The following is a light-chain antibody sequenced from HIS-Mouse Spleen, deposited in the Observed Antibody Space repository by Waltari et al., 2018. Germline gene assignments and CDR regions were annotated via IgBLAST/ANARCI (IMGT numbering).Light chain of an antibody. Sequence: QSALPQPASGSGSPGPSITISCISTSSYVWCDNLVSWYHQHPCKAPKLMIYEGSKRPSGVSNRFSGSKSGNTASLTISGLQAEDEADYYCCSYAGSSTLVFGGGTKLTVL. CDR3: CSYAGSSTLV. CDR1: SSYVWCDNL. V-gene: IGLV2-23*01. J-gene: IGLJ3*02. CDR2: EGS.